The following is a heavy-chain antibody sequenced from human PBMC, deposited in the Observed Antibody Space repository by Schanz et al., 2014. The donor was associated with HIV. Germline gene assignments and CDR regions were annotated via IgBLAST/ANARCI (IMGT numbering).Heavy chain of an antibody. CDR2: ISESGGRS. CDR3: AKPEYDSRGNSQSHFDS. Sequence: EVQLLESGGGLEQPGGSLRLSCAASGFTFNNYAMTWVRQAPGKGLEWVSSISESGGRSYYADSVNGRFTISRDNSKNTLYLQMTTLRTEDTAVYYCAKPEYDSRGNSQSHFDSWGQGTLVTVSS. D-gene: IGHD3-22*01. V-gene: IGHV3-23*01. CDR1: GFTFNNYA. J-gene: IGHJ4*02.